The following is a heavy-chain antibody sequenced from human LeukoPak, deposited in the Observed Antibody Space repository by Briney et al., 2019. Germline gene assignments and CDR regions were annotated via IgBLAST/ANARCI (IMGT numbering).Heavy chain of an antibody. J-gene: IGHJ3*02. CDR2: IYYSGST. CDR3: ARRSPGEVDTFDI. V-gene: IGHV4-39*07. CDR1: GDSISSSSYY. Sequence: SETLSLTCTVSGDSISSSSYYWGWIRQPPGKGLEWIGYIYYSGSTYYNPSLKGRVFISVDTSKNQFSLKLSSVTAADTAVYYCARRSPGEVDTFDIWGQGTMVTVSS. D-gene: IGHD4-17*01.